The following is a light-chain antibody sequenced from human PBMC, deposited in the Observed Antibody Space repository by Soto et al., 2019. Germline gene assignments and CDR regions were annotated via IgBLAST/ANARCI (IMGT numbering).Light chain of an antibody. V-gene: IGKV3-15*01. CDR3: QQFNNWPRT. Sequence: EIAMTQSPATLSMSPGERATLSCRASQSVSSKLAWYQQKPGQAPRLLIYDASTRATGIPARFSGSGSGTEFTLTISSLQSEDFAVYYCQQFNNWPRTFGQGTKV. J-gene: IGKJ1*01. CDR1: QSVSSK. CDR2: DAS.